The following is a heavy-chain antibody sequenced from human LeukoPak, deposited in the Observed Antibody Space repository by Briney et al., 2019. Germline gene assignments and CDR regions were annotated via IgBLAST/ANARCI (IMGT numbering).Heavy chain of an antibody. V-gene: IGHV4-34*01. J-gene: IGHJ6*04. CDR3: VRGPGLIVVVVAATRSARYGMDV. CDR2: INHSGST. CDR1: GGSFSGYY. D-gene: IGHD2-15*01. Sequence: SETLSLTCAVYGGSFSGYYWSWIRQPPGKGLEWIGEINHSGSTSYNPSLKSRVTISVDTSKNQFSLKLSSVTAADTAVYYCVRGPGLIVVVVAATRSARYGMDVWGKGTTVTVSS.